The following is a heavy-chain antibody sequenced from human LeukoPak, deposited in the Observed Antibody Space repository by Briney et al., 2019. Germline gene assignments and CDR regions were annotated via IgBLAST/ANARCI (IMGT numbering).Heavy chain of an antibody. CDR2: ISAYNGNT. D-gene: IGHD5-18*01. CDR3: ARDLQVQLWQTDAFDI. J-gene: IGHJ3*02. Sequence: ASVKVSCKASGYTFTDYGIHWVRQAPGQGLEWMGWISAYNGNTNYVQNLQGRVTMTTDTSTSTAYMELRSLRSDDTAVYYCARDLQVQLWQTDAFDIWGQGTMVTVSS. V-gene: IGHV1-18*01. CDR1: GYTFTDYG.